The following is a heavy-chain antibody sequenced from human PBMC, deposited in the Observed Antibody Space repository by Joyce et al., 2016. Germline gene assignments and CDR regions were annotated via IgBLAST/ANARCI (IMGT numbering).Heavy chain of an antibody. CDR2: ISFDGTHK. J-gene: IGHJ3*02. Sequence: QVQLVESGGGVVQPGRSLRLSCAASGFTFSRFAMHWIRQAPGRCLEWLTFISFDGTHKYYTDSVKGRFTISRDNSMNTLFLQSNSMRPDDKAVYYCARVQFSGSYPNDGLDIWGQGTMVTVS. CDR1: GFTFSRFA. V-gene: IGHV3-30*14. CDR3: ARVQFSGSYPNDGLDI. D-gene: IGHD1-26*01.